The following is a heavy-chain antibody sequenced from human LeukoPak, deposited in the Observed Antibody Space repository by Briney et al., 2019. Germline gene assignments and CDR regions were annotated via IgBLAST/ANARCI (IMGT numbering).Heavy chain of an antibody. CDR1: GFTFSSYA. D-gene: IGHD2-2*01. Sequence: GRSLRLSCAASGFTFSSYAMHWVRQAPGKGLEWVAVISYDGSNKYYADSAKGRFTISRDNSKNTLYLQMNSLRAEDTAVYYCARERLYCSSTSCYSGGFDYWGQGTLVTVSP. CDR3: ARERLYCSSTSCYSGGFDY. CDR2: ISYDGSNK. V-gene: IGHV3-30*04. J-gene: IGHJ4*02.